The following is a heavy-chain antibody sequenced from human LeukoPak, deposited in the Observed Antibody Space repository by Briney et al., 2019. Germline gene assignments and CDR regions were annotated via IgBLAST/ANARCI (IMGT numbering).Heavy chain of an antibody. J-gene: IGHJ4*02. CDR2: INHSGST. V-gene: IGHV4-34*01. Sequence: PSETLSLTCAVYGGSFSGYYWSWIRQPPGKGLEWIGEINHSGSTNYNPSLKSRVTISVDTSKNQFSLKLSSVTAADTAVYYCAREKTDLSSGDDYWGQGTLVTVSS. D-gene: IGHD6-19*01. CDR3: AREKTDLSSGDDY. CDR1: GGSFSGYY.